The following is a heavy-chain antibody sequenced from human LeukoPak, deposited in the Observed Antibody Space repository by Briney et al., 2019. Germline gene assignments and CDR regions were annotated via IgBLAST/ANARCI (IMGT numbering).Heavy chain of an antibody. D-gene: IGHD3-22*01. CDR1: GFIFSDYN. Sequence: PGGSLRLSCAASGFIFSDYNMNWVRQAPGKGLEWVSYISSGGSTIYYADSVKGRFTISRDNAKNSLSLQMNSLTDEETAVYYCAREPPGNYDTSGYYYAYFDYWGQGTLVTVSS. CDR2: ISSGGSTI. CDR3: AREPPGNYDTSGYYYAYFDY. J-gene: IGHJ4*02. V-gene: IGHV3-48*02.